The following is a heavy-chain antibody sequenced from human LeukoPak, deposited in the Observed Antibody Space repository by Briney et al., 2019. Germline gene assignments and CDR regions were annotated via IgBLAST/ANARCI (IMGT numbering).Heavy chain of an antibody. D-gene: IGHD2-2*02. CDR1: GFTISSNY. J-gene: IGHJ4*02. V-gene: IGHV3-66*02. Sequence: PGGSLRLSCAVSGFTISSNYMSWVRQAPGKGLEWVSVIYSGGNTYYADSVKGRFTVSRDNSKNTVCLQMDSLRPEDTAVYYCARDPGYCSETGCYTLYWGQGTLVTVSS. CDR3: ARDPGYCSETGCYTLY. CDR2: IYSGGNT.